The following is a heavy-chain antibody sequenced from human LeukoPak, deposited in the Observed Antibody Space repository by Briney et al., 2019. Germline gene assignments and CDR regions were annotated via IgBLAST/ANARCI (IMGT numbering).Heavy chain of an antibody. Sequence: GGSLRLSCAASAFTFSSYSMNWVRQAPGKGLEWVSSISSSSSYIYYADSVEGRFTISRDNAKHSLYLQMNSLRAEDTAVYYCARDSNSRYSYGYADYWGQGTLVTVSS. V-gene: IGHV3-21*01. CDR1: AFTFSSYS. J-gene: IGHJ4*02. D-gene: IGHD5-18*01. CDR2: ISSSSSYI. CDR3: ARDSNSRYSYGYADY.